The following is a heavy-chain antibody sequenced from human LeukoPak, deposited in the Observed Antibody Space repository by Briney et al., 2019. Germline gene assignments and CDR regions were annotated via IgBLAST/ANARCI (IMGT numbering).Heavy chain of an antibody. CDR2: ISSSSSYI. J-gene: IGHJ4*02. Sequence: PGRSLRLSCAASGFTFSSYSMNWVRQAPGKGLEWVSSISSSSSYIYYADSVKGRFTISRDNAKNSLYLQMNSLRAEDTAVYYCAREKDSYGTYYFDYWGQGTLVTVSS. D-gene: IGHD5-18*01. V-gene: IGHV3-21*01. CDR1: GFTFSSYS. CDR3: AREKDSYGTYYFDY.